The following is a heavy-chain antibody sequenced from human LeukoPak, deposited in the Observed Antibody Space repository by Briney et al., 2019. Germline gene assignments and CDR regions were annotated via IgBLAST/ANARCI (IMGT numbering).Heavy chain of an antibody. V-gene: IGHV4-39*01. D-gene: IGHD6-13*01. CDR1: VGSISISSYY. CDR2: IYYRGST. Sequence: PPETLSLTRTLSVGSISISSYYSGWIRQPPGEGLGWVVSIYYRGSTYYNPSRKRRVTISTHTSKNQISREMSSVTAADTAVYYCARGAAAGPSRFDPWGQGTLVTVSS. CDR3: ARGAAAGPSRFDP. J-gene: IGHJ5*02.